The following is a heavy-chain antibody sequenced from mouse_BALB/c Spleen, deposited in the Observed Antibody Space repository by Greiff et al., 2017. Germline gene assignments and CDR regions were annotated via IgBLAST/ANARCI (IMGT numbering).Heavy chain of an antibody. V-gene: IGHV5-6*02. D-gene: IGHD2-10*02. CDR2: ISSGGSYT. J-gene: IGHJ4*01. Sequence: EVKLVESGGDLVKPGGSLKLSCAASGFTFSSYGMSWVRQTPDKRLEWVATISSGGSYTYYPDSVKGRFTISRDNAKNTLYLQMSSLKSEDTAMYYCARGDGYGNYVSYAMDYWGQGTSVTVSS. CDR3: ARGDGYGNYVSYAMDY. CDR1: GFTFSSYG.